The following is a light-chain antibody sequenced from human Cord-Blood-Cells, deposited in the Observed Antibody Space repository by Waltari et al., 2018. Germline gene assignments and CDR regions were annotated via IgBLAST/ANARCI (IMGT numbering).Light chain of an antibody. CDR3: QVWDSSSDRV. CDR2: YDS. Sequence: SYVLPQPPSVSVAPGKTARITCGGNNIGSKSVHWYQQKPGQAPVLVIYYDSDRPSGIPERFSGSNSGNTATLTISRVEAGDEADYYCQVWDSSSDRVFGGGTKLTVL. V-gene: IGLV3-21*04. J-gene: IGLJ2*01. CDR1: NIGSKS.